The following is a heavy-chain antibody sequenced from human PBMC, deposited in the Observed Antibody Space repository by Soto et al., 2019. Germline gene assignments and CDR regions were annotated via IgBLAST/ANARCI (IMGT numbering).Heavy chain of an antibody. J-gene: IGHJ6*04. CDR1: GYTFTSYD. CDR2: MNPNSGNT. V-gene: IGHV1-8*01. CDR3: AIFRYDWNIYYYGYSMNV. D-gene: IGHD1-20*01. Sequence: ASVKVSCKASGYTFTSYDINWVRQATGQGLEWMGWMNPNSGNTGYAQKFQGRVTMTRNTSISTAYMELSSLRSEDTAVYYCAIFRYDWNIYYYGYSMNVWLNGTTVTVCS.